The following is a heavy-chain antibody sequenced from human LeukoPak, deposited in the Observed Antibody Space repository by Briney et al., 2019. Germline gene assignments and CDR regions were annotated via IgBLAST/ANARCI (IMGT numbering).Heavy chain of an antibody. Sequence: ASVKVSCKASGYTFTGYYMHWVRQAPGQGLEWMGWINPNSGGTNYAQKFQGRVTMTRDTSISTAYMELSRLRSDDTAVYYCARDYYDNTGYLPFDYWGQGTLVTVSS. J-gene: IGHJ4*02. D-gene: IGHD3-22*01. CDR2: INPNSGGT. CDR3: ARDYYDNTGYLPFDY. V-gene: IGHV1-2*02. CDR1: GYTFTGYY.